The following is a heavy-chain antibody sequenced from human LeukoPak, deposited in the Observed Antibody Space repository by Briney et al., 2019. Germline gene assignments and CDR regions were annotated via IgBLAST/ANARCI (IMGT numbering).Heavy chain of an antibody. J-gene: IGHJ4*02. D-gene: IGHD3-9*01. Sequence: SETLSLTCTVSGYSISSGYYWGWIRQPPGKGLEWIGSIYHSGSTYYNPSLKSRVTISVDTSKNQFSLKLSSVTAADTAVYYCARGTYDILTGYYIPLDYWGQGTLVTVTS. CDR2: IYHSGST. CDR3: ARGTYDILTGYYIPLDY. V-gene: IGHV4-38-2*02. CDR1: GYSISSGYY.